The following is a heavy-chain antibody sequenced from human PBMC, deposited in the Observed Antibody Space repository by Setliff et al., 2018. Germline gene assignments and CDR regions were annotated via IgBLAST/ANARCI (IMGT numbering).Heavy chain of an antibody. CDR3: AKENHFWGGYPNYFRLYYLDF. D-gene: IGHD3-3*02. Sequence: GASVKVSCKASGYTFTTYTMNWVRQAPGQGLEWMGWINPNNGDTKSAQKFQGRLTMTRDTSISTAYMELSSLRSDDTAAYYCAKENHFWGGYPNYFRLYYLDFWGPGTLVTVSS. CDR1: GYTFTTYT. V-gene: IGHV1-2*02. CDR2: INPNNGDT. J-gene: IGHJ4*02.